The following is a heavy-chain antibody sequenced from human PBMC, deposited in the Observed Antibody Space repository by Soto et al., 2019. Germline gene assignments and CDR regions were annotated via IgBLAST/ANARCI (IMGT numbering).Heavy chain of an antibody. CDR1: GGSISSYY. CDR3: ARTASPYGGLDY. V-gene: IGHV4-59*01. Sequence: SETLSLTCTVSGGSISSYYWSWIRQPPGKGLEWIGYIYYSGSTNYNPSLKSRVTISVDTSKNQFSLKLSSVTAADTAVYYCARTASPYGGLDYWGQGTLVTVSS. D-gene: IGHD4-17*01. CDR2: IYYSGST. J-gene: IGHJ4*02.